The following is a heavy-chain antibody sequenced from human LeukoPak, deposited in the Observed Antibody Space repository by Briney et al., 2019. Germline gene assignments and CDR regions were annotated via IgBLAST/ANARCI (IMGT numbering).Heavy chain of an antibody. CDR1: GFTFNTYG. Sequence: GGSLRLSCVASGFTFNTYGMHWVRQAPGKGLEWVAGISNDGSSKDYADSVKGRFTTSRDKSKNTVYLQMNSLRVEDTAVYYCAKAAYCTSTSCHFSGYAQRPLDSWGQGTLVTVSS. D-gene: IGHD2-2*01. J-gene: IGHJ4*02. V-gene: IGHV3-30*18. CDR2: ISNDGSSK. CDR3: AKAAYCTSTSCHFSGYAQRPLDS.